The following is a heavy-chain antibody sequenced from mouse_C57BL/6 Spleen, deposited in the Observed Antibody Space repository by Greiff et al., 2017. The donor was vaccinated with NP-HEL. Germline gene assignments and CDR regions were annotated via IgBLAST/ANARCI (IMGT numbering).Heavy chain of an antibody. J-gene: IGHJ4*01. CDR1: GYTFTSYW. CDR3: ARDYYGSGNAMDY. V-gene: IGHV1-64*01. Sequence: VQLQQPGAELVKPGASVKLSCKASGYTFTSYWMHWVKQRPGQGLEWIGMIHPNSGSTNYNEKFKSKATLTVDKSSSTAYMQLSSLTSEDSAVYYCARDYYGSGNAMDYWGQGTSVTVSS. D-gene: IGHD1-1*01. CDR2: IHPNSGST.